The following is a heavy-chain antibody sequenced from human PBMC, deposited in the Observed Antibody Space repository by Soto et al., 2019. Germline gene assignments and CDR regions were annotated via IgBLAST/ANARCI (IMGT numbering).Heavy chain of an antibody. D-gene: IGHD1-26*01. J-gene: IGHJ5*02. CDR3: ARMATSGTLNWFDP. CDR1: GYTFTNYD. Sequence: QAQLVQSGAEVKEPGASVKVSCKASGYTFTNYDISWVRQVTGQGLEWMGWMNPNSANTGYAQKFQSRVSMTRDTSIQTAYMELSSLRPEDTAIYYCARMATSGTLNWFDPWGQGTLVTVSS. V-gene: IGHV1-8*02. CDR2: MNPNSANT.